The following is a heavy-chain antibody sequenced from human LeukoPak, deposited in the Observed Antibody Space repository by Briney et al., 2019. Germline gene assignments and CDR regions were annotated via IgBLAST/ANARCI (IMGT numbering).Heavy chain of an antibody. D-gene: IGHD3-9*01. CDR2: IYYSGST. CDR3: ARCHYDILTGRYYFDY. J-gene: IGHJ4*02. V-gene: IGHV4-59*01. Sequence: SETLSLTCTVSGGSISSYYWSWIRQPPGKRLEWIGYIYYSGSTNYNPSLKSRVTISVDTSKNQFSLKLSSVTAADTAVYYCARCHYDILTGRYYFDYWGQGTLVTVSS. CDR1: GGSISSYY.